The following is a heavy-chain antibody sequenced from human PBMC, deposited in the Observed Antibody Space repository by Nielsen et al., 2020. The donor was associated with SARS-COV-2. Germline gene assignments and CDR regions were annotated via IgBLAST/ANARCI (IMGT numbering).Heavy chain of an antibody. CDR3: ARARSSGFDY. Sequence: SETLSLTCAVYGGSFSGYYWSWIRQPPGKGLEWIGEINHRGSTYYNPSLKSRVTISVDTSKNQFSLKLSSVTAADTAVYYCARARSSGFDYWGQGTLVTVSS. J-gene: IGHJ4*02. CDR1: GGSFSGYY. CDR2: INHRGST. D-gene: IGHD6-19*01. V-gene: IGHV4-34*01.